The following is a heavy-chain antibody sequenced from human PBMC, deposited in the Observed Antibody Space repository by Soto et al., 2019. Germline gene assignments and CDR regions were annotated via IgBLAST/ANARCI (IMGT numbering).Heavy chain of an antibody. Sequence: QVQLQQWGAGLLKPSETLSLTCAVYGGSFSGYYWSWIRQPPGKGLEWIGEINHSGSTNYNPSLKSRVTISVDTSKNQFSLKLSSVTAADTAVYYCARMSPDINWFDPWGQGTLVTVSS. CDR2: INHSGST. J-gene: IGHJ5*02. CDR3: ARMSPDINWFDP. CDR1: GGSFSGYY. V-gene: IGHV4-34*01.